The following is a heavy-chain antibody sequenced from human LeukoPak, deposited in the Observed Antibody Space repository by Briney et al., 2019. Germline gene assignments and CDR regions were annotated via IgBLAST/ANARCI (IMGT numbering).Heavy chain of an antibody. V-gene: IGHV3-48*02. CDR2: SSNSGTTL. Sequence: PGGSLRLSCAASGFTFSNYNINWVRQAPGKGLEWVSYSSNSGTTLYYADSVKGRFTVSRDNAKNSLYLQMSSLRDEDAAVYYCARGIGLTGSYYFDYWGQGTLVTVSS. J-gene: IGHJ4*02. CDR3: ARGIGLTGSYYFDY. CDR1: GFTFSNYN. D-gene: IGHD3-9*01.